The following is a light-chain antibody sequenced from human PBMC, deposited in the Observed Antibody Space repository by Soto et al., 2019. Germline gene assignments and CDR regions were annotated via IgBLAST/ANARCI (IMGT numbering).Light chain of an antibody. CDR2: DVS. CDR3: CSYAGRPYV. CDR1: SSDVGRYNY. J-gene: IGLJ1*01. V-gene: IGLV2-11*01. Sequence: QSALAQLRSVSGSHGQSVTISCTGTSSDVGRYNYVSWYQQHPGKAPKLMIYDVSRRPSGVPDRFSGSKSGNTASLTISGLQAEDEADYYCCSYAGRPYVFGSGTKVTVL.